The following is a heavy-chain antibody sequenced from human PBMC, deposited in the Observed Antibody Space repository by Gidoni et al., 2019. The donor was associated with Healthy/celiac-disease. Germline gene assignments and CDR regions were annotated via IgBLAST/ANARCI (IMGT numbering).Heavy chain of an antibody. CDR3: AKVMSQYSSSSFDY. D-gene: IGHD6-6*01. Sequence: EVQLLESGGGLVQPGGSLRLSCAAAGCTLSSYAMSWVRQAPGKGLEWVSAIIGSVGSTYYADSVKGRFTISRDNSKNTLSLQMTRLRAEDTAVYFCAKVMSQYSSSSFDYWGQGTLVTVSS. CDR1: GCTLSSYA. V-gene: IGHV3-23*01. CDR2: IIGSVGST. J-gene: IGHJ4*02.